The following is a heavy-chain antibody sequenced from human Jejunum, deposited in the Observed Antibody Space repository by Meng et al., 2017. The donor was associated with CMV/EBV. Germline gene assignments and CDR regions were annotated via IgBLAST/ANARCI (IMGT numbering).Heavy chain of an antibody. J-gene: IGHJ4*02. CDR3: ARGREGFWTATPLNY. CDR1: GFMFSDYS. D-gene: IGHD3/OR15-3a*01. Sequence: GFMFSDYSITWVRRAPGKGLGWVANIKPDGSEKYYVEYLKGRFTISRDNARNSLYLQMNSLGVGDTAVYYCARGREGFWTATPLNYWGRGTLVTVSS. V-gene: IGHV3-7*03. CDR2: IKPDGSEK.